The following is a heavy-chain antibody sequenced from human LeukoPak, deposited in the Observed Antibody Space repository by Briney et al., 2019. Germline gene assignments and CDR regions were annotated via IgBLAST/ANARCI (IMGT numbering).Heavy chain of an antibody. V-gene: IGHV3-7*01. D-gene: IGHD3-22*01. CDR3: AKAQGDYYYDSSGYYDWFDP. CDR1: GFTFSSYW. J-gene: IGHJ5*02. CDR2: IHQDGSEK. Sequence: GGSLRLSCAASGFTFSSYWMSWVRQAPGKGLESVANIHQDGSEKYYADSVKGRFTISRDNSKNTLYLQMNRLRAEDTAVYYCAKAQGDYYYDSSGYYDWFDPWGQGTLVTVSS.